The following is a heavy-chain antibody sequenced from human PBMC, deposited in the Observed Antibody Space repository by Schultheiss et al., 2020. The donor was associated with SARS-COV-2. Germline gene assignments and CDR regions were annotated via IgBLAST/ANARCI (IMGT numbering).Heavy chain of an antibody. CDR1: GGSISSYY. CDR3: ARHERGSVGETDY. V-gene: IGHV4-39*01. CDR2: IYYSGST. D-gene: IGHD1-26*01. J-gene: IGHJ4*02. Sequence: SETLSLTCTVSGGSISSYYWGWIRQPPGKGLEWIGSIYYSGSTYYNPSLKSRVTISVDTSKNQFSLKLSSVTAADTAVYYCARHERGSVGETDYWGQGTLVTVSS.